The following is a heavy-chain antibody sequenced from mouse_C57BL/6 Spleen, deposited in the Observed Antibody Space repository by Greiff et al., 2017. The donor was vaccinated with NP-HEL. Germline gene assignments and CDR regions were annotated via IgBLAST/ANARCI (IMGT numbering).Heavy chain of an antibody. CDR2: ISSGGSYT. Sequence: EVMLVEPGGDLVKPGGSLKLSCAASGFTFSSYGMSWVRQTPDKRLEWVATISSGGSYTYYPDSVKGRFTISRDNAKNTLYLQMSSLKSEDTAMYYCARHEDYSNYLYYFDYWGQGTTLTVSS. J-gene: IGHJ2*01. CDR1: GFTFSSYG. D-gene: IGHD2-5*01. CDR3: ARHEDYSNYLYYFDY. V-gene: IGHV5-6*02.